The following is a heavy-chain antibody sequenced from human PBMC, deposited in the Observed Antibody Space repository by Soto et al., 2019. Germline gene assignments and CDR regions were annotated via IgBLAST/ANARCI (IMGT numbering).Heavy chain of an antibody. CDR2: ISASGGGT. J-gene: IGHJ4*01. CDR3: AKGSTWYPHFDY. Sequence: GGSLRLSCAVSGFTFSSYAMSWVRQAPGRGLEWVSGISASGGGTYYADSVKGRFTISRDNSKNTLYLQMSGLRGDDTAVYYCAKGSTWYPHFDYWGHGTLVTVSS. D-gene: IGHD6-13*01. V-gene: IGHV3-23*01. CDR1: GFTFSSYA.